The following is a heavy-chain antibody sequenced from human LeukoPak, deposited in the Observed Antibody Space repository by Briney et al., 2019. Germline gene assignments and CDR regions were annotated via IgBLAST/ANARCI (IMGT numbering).Heavy chain of an antibody. V-gene: IGHV3-30-3*01. J-gene: IGHJ4*02. CDR2: ISYDGSNR. D-gene: IGHD2-21*02. CDR3: ARGTAILDYFDY. CDR1: GFTFSSYA. Sequence: GGPLRLSCAASGFTFSSYAMHWVRQAPGKGLEWVAVISYDGSNRYYADSVKGRFTISRDNSKNTLYLQMNSLRAEDTAVYYCARGTAILDYFDYWGQGTLVTVSS.